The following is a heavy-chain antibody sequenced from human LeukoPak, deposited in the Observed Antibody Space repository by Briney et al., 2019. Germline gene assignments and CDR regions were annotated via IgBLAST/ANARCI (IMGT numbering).Heavy chain of an antibody. CDR3: ARDLTVRCSGGSCYSAFDY. CDR1: GFTFSSHW. J-gene: IGHJ4*02. Sequence: PGGSLRLSCAASGFTFSSHWRSWVRQAPGKGLEWVANIKQDGSEKYVDSVKGRFTISRDNAKNSLYLQMDSLRAEDTAVYYCARDLTVRCSGGSCYSAFDYWGQGTLVTVSS. D-gene: IGHD2-15*01. V-gene: IGHV3-7*01. CDR2: IKQDGSEK.